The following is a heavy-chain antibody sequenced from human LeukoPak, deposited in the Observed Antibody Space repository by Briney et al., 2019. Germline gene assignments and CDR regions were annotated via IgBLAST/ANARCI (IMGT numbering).Heavy chain of an antibody. D-gene: IGHD3-9*01. J-gene: IGHJ3*02. V-gene: IGHV4-34*01. CDR1: GGSFSGYY. CDR2: INHSGST. Sequence: KPSETLSLTCAVYGGSFSGYYWSWIRQPPGKGLEWIGEINHSGSTNYNPSLKSRATISVDTSKNQFSLKLSSVTAADTAVYYCASGTGAFDIWGQGTMVTVSS. CDR3: ASGTGAFDI.